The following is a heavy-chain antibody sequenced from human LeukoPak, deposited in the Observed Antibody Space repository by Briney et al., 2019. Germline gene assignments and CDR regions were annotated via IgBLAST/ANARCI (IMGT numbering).Heavy chain of an antibody. Sequence: SETLPLTCSVSGASISSGDSYWSWIRQPPGKGLEWIGYIYYSGGTYYNPSLKSRVTISVDTSKNQFSLKLNFVTAADTAVYYCARGGGYELDYWGQGTLVTVSS. V-gene: IGHV4-30-4*01. CDR2: IYYSGGT. J-gene: IGHJ4*02. CDR1: GASISSGDSY. D-gene: IGHD3-16*01. CDR3: ARGGGYELDY.